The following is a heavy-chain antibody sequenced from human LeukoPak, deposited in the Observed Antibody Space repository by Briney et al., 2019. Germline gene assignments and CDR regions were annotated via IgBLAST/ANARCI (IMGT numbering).Heavy chain of an antibody. CDR2: MYTDGNT. V-gene: IGHV3-66*01. J-gene: IGHJ4*02. Sequence: GGSLRLSCAASGFTVSGNDMGWVRQVPGKGPEWVSVMYTDGNTYYTDSVKGRFTISRDSPKNTLDLQMNSLRVEDTAVYYCARGRSNTSFFDYWGQGTLVTVSS. CDR3: ARGRSNTSFFDY. CDR1: GFTVSGND. D-gene: IGHD2-2*01.